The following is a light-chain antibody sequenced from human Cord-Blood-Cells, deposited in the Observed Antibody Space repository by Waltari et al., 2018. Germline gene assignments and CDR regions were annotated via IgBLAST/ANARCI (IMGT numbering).Light chain of an antibody. CDR3: QQSYSTPYS. CDR1: QSISSY. CDR2: AAS. Sequence: DIQMTQSPSSLSASVGDRVTIMCRASQSISSYLNWYQQKPGKAPKLLIYAASSLQSGVPSRFSGSVSGTDFTLTISSLQPEDFATYYCQQSYSTPYSFGQGTKLEIK. V-gene: IGKV1-39*01. J-gene: IGKJ2*03.